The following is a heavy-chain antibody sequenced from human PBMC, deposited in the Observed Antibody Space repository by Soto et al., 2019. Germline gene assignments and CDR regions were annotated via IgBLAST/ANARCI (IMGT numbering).Heavy chain of an antibody. D-gene: IGHD6-6*01. V-gene: IGHV5-10-1*01. Sequence: GESLKISCKGSGYSFTSYWISWVRQMPWKGLEWMGRIDPSDSYTNYSPSFQGHVTISADKSISTAYLQWSSLKASDTAMYYCARHDLASYSSSPRDYYGMDVWGQGTTVTVSS. CDR2: IDPSDSYT. CDR3: ARHDLASYSSSPRDYYGMDV. J-gene: IGHJ6*02. CDR1: GYSFTSYW.